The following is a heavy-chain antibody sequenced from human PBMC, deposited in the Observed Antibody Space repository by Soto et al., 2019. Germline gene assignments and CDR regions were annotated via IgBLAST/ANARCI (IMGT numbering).Heavy chain of an antibody. CDR1: GGTFSSYT. J-gene: IGHJ2*01. Sequence: QVQLVQSGAEVKKPGSSVKVSCKASGGTFSSYTISWVRQAPGQGLEWMGRSIPILGIANYAQKFQGRVTITADKSTSTAYMELSSLRSEDTAVYYCARTVNKQQLGHWYFDLWGRGTLVTVSS. CDR3: ARTVNKQQLGHWYFDL. D-gene: IGHD6-13*01. CDR2: SIPILGIA. V-gene: IGHV1-69*02.